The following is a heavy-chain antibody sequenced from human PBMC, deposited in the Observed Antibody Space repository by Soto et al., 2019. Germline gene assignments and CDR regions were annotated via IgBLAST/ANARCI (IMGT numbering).Heavy chain of an antibody. V-gene: IGHV7-4-1*01. CDR2: INTNTGNP. J-gene: IGHJ6*03. CDR1: GYTFTSYA. D-gene: IGHD2-2*01. CDR3: ARGGFFSSTTSLDYSYYYMDF. Sequence: ASVKVSCKASGYTFTSYAMNWVRQAPGQGLGWMGWINTNTGNPTYAQGFTGRFVFSLDTSVSTAYLQICSLKAEDTAVYYCARGGFFSSTTSLDYSYYYMDFWGKGTPVTVS.